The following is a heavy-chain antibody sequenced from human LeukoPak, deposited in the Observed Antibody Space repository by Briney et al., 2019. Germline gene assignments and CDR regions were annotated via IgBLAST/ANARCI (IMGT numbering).Heavy chain of an antibody. CDR1: GFTFSSYS. CDR2: ISSSSSYI. J-gene: IGHJ4*02. V-gene: IGHV3-21*01. CDR3: ARDADEYCSGGSCYSVPPL. D-gene: IGHD2-15*01. Sequence: PGGSLRLSCAASGFTFSSYSMNWVRQAPGKGLEWVSSISSSSSYIYYADSVKGRFTNSRDNAKNSLYLQMNSLRAEDTAVYYCARDADEYCSGGSCYSVPPLWGQGTLVTVSS.